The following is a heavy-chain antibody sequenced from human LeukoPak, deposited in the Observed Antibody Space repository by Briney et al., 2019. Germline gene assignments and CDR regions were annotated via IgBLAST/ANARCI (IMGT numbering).Heavy chain of an antibody. CDR1: EFTFSSYS. CDR2: ISSSSSTI. J-gene: IGHJ4*02. Sequence: GGSLRLSCVASEFTFSSYSMNWVRQAPGKGLEWVSYISSSSSTIDYADSVKGRFTISRDNAKNSLYLQMNSLRAEDTAVYYCAKFGNSLDYWGQGTLVTVSS. V-gene: IGHV3-48*01. CDR3: AKFGNSLDY. D-gene: IGHD2-15*01.